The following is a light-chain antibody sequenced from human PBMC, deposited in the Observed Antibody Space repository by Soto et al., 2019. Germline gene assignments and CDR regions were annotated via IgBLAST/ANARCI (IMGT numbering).Light chain of an antibody. CDR3: QQCYSTPFT. V-gene: IGKV1-39*01. Sequence: EIQMTQSPSSLSESIGAIVTITCRASQGIRNDLGWYQQRPGKAPKRLIYLASSLQSGVPSRFSGSGSGTDFTLTISSLQPEDFATYYCQQCYSTPFTFAPGTKVDIK. CDR1: QGIRND. J-gene: IGKJ3*01. CDR2: LAS.